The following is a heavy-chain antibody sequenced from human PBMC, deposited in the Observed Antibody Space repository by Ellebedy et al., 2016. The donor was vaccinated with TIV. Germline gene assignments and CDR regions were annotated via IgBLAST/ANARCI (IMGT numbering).Heavy chain of an antibody. CDR2: IWYDGSNK. Sequence: GESLKISCAASGFTFSSNGMHWVRQAPGKGLEWVAVIWYDGSNKYYADTVKGRFTISRDNYKNTLYLQKNSLRAEDTAVYYCAREGEKWQQSLGDLPDYYYGMDVWGQGTTVTVSS. V-gene: IGHV3-33*01. CDR3: AREGEKWQQSLGDLPDYYYGMDV. D-gene: IGHD5-24*01. CDR1: GFTFSSNG. J-gene: IGHJ6*02.